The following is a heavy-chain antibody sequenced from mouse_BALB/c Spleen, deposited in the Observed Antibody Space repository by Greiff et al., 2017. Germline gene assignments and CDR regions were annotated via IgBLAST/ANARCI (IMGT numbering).Heavy chain of an antibody. V-gene: IGHV5-6-5*01. J-gene: IGHJ3*01. CDR1: GFTFSSYA. CDR2: ISSGGST. D-gene: IGHD2-4*01. Sequence: EVQLVESGGDLVKPGGSLKLSCAASGFTFSSYAMSWVRQTPEKRLEWVASISSGGSTYYPDSVKGRFTISRDNARNILYLQMSSLRSEDTAMYYCASDYAWFAYWGQGTLVTVSA. CDR3: ASDYAWFAY.